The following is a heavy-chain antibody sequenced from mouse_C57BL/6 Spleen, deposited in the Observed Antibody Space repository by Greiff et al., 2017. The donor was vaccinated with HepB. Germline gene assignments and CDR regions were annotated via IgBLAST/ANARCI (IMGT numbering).Heavy chain of an antibody. CDR2: IRLKSDNYAT. CDR1: GFTFSNYW. D-gene: IGHD1-1*01. V-gene: IGHV6-3*01. Sequence: EVKLMESGGGLVQPGGSMKLSCVASGFTFSNYWMNWVRQSPEKGLEWVAQIRLKSDNYATHYAESVKGRFTISRDDSKSSVYLQMNNLRAEDTGIYYCTTPLLLLRWYFDVWGTGTSVTVSS. CDR3: TTPLLLLRWYFDV. J-gene: IGHJ1*03.